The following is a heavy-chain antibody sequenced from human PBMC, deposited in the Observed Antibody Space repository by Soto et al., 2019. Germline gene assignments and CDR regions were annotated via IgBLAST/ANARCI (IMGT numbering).Heavy chain of an antibody. CDR1: GYTFTSYG. J-gene: IGHJ3*02. CDR2: ISAYNGNT. CDR3: ARDQNYYDSSGSITPRGAFDI. V-gene: IGHV1-18*01. D-gene: IGHD3-22*01. Sequence: RASVKVSCKASGYTFTSYGISWVRQAPGQGLEWMGWISAYNGNTNYAQKLQGRVTMTTDTSTSTAYMELRSLRSDDTAVYYCARDQNYYDSSGSITPRGAFDIWGQGTMVTVSS.